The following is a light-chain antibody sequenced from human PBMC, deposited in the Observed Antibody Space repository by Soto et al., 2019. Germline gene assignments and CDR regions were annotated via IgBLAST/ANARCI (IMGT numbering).Light chain of an antibody. Sequence: QSVLTQPPSASGTPGQRLTISCSGSNSNIGSNTVNWYQQLPGTAPKLLIYYDNLRPSGVPDRISGSKSGTSASLAISGLQSDDEADYYCAAWDDSLNGRVFGTGTKVTVL. CDR3: AAWDDSLNGRV. J-gene: IGLJ1*01. CDR2: YDN. CDR1: NSNIGSNT. V-gene: IGLV1-44*01.